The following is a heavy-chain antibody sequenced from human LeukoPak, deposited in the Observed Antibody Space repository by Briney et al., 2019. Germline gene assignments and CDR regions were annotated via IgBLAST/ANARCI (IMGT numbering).Heavy chain of an antibody. Sequence: GGSLRLSCAASGFTFSSYAMHWVRQAPGKGLEWVTVISYDGSNEYYADSVKGRITISRDNSKDTLYLQMNSLRAEDTAVYYCAGGGHTDSRYFKYWGQGTLVTVSS. D-gene: IGHD3-22*01. CDR2: ISYDGSNE. V-gene: IGHV3-30-3*01. CDR3: AGGGHTDSRYFKY. J-gene: IGHJ1*01. CDR1: GFTFSSYA.